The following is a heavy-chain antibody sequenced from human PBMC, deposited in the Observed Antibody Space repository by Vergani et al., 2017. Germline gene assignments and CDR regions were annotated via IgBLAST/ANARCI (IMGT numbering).Heavy chain of an antibody. CDR3: AKEGAWIQLWQEYYGMDV. CDR2: ISGSGGST. V-gene: IGHV3-23*01. CDR1: GFTFSSYA. J-gene: IGHJ6*02. D-gene: IGHD5-18*01. Sequence: EVQLLESGGGLVQPGGSLRLSCAASGFTFSSYAMSWVRQAPGKGLEWVSAISGSGGSTYYADSVMGRFTISRDNSKNTLYLQMNSLRAEDTAVYYCAKEGAWIQLWQEYYGMDVWGQGTTVTVSS.